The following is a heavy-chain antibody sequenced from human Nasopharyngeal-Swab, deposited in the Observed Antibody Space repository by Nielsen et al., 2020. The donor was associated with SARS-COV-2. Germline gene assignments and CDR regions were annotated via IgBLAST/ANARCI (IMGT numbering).Heavy chain of an antibody. J-gene: IGHJ3*02. CDR2: IIPIFGTA. D-gene: IGHD3-3*01. V-gene: IGHV1-69*06. Sequence: SVKVSCKASGYTFTSYAMHWVRQAPGQRLEWMGGIIPIFGTANYAQKFQGRVTITADKSTSTAYMELSSLRSEDTAVYYCARGDTIFGKGSYDAFGIWGQGAMVTVSS. CDR3: ARGDTIFGKGSYDAFGI. CDR1: GYTFTSYA.